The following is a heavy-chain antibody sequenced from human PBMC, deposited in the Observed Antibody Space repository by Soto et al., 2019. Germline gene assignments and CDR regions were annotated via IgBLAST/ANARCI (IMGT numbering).Heavy chain of an antibody. J-gene: IGHJ5*02. CDR1: SGTISSSNL. Sequence: SETLSLTCAVSSGTISSSNLWTWVRQPPGKGLEWIGEINQSGSPNYNPSLRSRVTISVDKSKSRFFLKLSSVTAADTAIYYCAGLGMVAAHREFDPWGQGTLVTVSS. D-gene: IGHD2-15*01. CDR3: AGLGMVAAHREFDP. V-gene: IGHV4-4*02. CDR2: INQSGSP.